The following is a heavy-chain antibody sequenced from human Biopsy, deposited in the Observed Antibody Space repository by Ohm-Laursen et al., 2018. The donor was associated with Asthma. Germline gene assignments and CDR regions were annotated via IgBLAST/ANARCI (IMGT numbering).Heavy chain of an antibody. D-gene: IGHD3-16*01. Sequence: SATLSLTCTFSGGSINRAYWSWIRQPPGTGLEWIGLSSYSGFRKYNPSLKSRVTISVDTSKNQLSLNLTSVIAADTAGYYCARDQGDSKFDYWGQGILVTVSS. CDR3: ARDQGDSKFDY. V-gene: IGHV4-59*07. CDR1: GGSINRAY. CDR2: SSYSGFR. J-gene: IGHJ4*02.